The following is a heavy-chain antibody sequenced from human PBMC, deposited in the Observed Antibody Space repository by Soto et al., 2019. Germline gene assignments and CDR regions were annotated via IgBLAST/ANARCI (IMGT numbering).Heavy chain of an antibody. J-gene: IGHJ5*02. D-gene: IGHD1-26*01. Sequence: PSETLSLTCVVSGGSISDSDWWSWVRQPPGKGLEWIGEIFHSGTTNYSPSLTNRVTISVDMSKNQFSLRLSSVTAADTAVYYCAGFSSGTYLFDLWGQGTPVTVSS. V-gene: IGHV4-4*02. CDR1: GGSISDSDW. CDR3: AGFSSGTYLFDL. CDR2: IFHSGTT.